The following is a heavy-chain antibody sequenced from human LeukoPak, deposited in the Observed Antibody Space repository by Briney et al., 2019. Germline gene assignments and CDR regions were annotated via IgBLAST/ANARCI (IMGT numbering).Heavy chain of an antibody. CDR2: IKSKTDGGTA. D-gene: IGHD2-21*02. CDR1: GFTFSNAW. Sequence: GGSLRLSCAASGFTFSNAWMSWVRQAPGKGLEWVGRIKSKTDGGTADYAAPVKGRFTISRDDSKNTLYLQMNSLKTEDTAVYYCTTADYCGGDCYSFDYWGQGTLVTVSS. CDR3: TTADYCGGDCYSFDY. V-gene: IGHV3-15*01. J-gene: IGHJ4*02.